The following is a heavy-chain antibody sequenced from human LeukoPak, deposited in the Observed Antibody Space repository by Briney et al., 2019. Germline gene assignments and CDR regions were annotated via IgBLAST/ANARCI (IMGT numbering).Heavy chain of an antibody. CDR1: GFTFSTYW. CDR3: ARDYSNYGDYYYMDV. J-gene: IGHJ6*03. D-gene: IGHD4-11*01. CDR2: ISYDGSNK. Sequence: PGGSLRLSCAASGFTFSTYWMSWVRQAPGKGLEWVAVISYDGSNKYYADSVKGRFTISRDNSKNTLYLQMNSLRAEDTAVYYCARDYSNYGDYYYMDVWGKGTTVTVSS. V-gene: IGHV3-30-3*01.